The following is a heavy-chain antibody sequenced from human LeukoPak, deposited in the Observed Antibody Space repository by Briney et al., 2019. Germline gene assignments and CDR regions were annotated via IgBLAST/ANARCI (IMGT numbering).Heavy chain of an antibody. J-gene: IGHJ4*02. CDR1: GGSISSYY. CDR3: ARVGSSGWYHYFDY. V-gene: IGHV4-59*01. CDR2: IYYSGST. D-gene: IGHD6-19*01. Sequence: SETLSLTCTVSGGSISSYYWSWIRQPPGKGLEWIGYIYYSGSTNYNPSLKSRVTISVDTSKNQFSLKLSSVTAADTAVYYRARVGSSGWYHYFDYWGQGTLVTVSS.